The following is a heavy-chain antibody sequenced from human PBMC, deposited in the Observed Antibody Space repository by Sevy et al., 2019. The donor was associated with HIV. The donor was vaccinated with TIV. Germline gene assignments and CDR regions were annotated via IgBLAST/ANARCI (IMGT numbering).Heavy chain of an antibody. Sequence: SETLSLICTVSGGSISSLYWNWIRQPPGKGLEWIANIYYNGHINYNPSLKSRVTLSLDTSKNQFSLRLTSVTAADTAMYYCAGENAWGRGYSWGQGTLVTVSS. V-gene: IGHV4-59*08. CDR1: GGSISSLY. D-gene: IGHD1-26*01. CDR3: AGENAWGRGYS. J-gene: IGHJ4*02. CDR2: IYYNGHI.